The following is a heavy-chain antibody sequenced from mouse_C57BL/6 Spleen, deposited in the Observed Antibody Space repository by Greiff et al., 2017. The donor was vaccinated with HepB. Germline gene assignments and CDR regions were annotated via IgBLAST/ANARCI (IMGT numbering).Heavy chain of an antibody. CDR3: TRDYYSNYRYFDV. D-gene: IGHD2-5*01. CDR2: IDPETGGT. CDR1: GYTFTDYE. J-gene: IGHJ1*03. Sequence: QVQLKQSGAELVRPGASVTLSCKASGYTFTDYEMHWVKQTPVHGLEWIGAIDPETGGTAYNQKFKGKAILTADKSSSTAYMELRSLTSEDSAVYYCTRDYYSNYRYFDVWGTGTTVTVSS. V-gene: IGHV1-15*01.